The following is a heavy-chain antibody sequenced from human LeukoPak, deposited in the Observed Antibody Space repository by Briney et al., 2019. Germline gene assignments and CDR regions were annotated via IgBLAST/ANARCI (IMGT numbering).Heavy chain of an antibody. V-gene: IGHV3-23*01. CDR2: ISGSGGST. CDR1: GFTFSSYA. D-gene: IGHD3-10*01. J-gene: IGHJ6*04. CDR3: AKGCGFGELLSDYYGMDV. Sequence: PGGSLRLSCAAPGFTFSSYAMSWVRQAPGKGLEWVSAISGSGGSTYYADSVKGRFTISRDNSKNTLYLQMNSLRAEDTAVYYCAKGCGFGELLSDYYGMDVWGKGTTVTVSS.